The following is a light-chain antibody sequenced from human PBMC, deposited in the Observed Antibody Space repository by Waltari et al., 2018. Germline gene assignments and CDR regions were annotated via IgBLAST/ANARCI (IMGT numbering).Light chain of an antibody. CDR1: QRVSRA. Sequence: EIVSKQSPGTLSLSLGERATLSCRGSQRVSRALAWYQQKPGQAPSLLIYGASTRATGIPDRFGGSGSGTEFSLTISGLERDDFAVYDCQHYLRLPVTFGQGTTVEI. CDR3: QHYLRLPVT. CDR2: GAS. J-gene: IGKJ1*01. V-gene: IGKV3-20*01.